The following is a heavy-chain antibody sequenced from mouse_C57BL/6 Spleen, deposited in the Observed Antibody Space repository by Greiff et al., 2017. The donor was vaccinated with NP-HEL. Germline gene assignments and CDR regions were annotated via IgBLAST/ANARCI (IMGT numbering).Heavy chain of an antibody. J-gene: IGHJ2*01. CDR3: ARQHGSSYDY. CDR1: GYTFTSYW. Sequence: QVQLQQPGAELVKPGASVKLSCKASGYTFTSYWMQWVKQRPGQGLEWIGEIDPSDSYTNYNQKFKGKATLTVDTSSSTAYMQLSSLTSEDSAVYYCARQHGSSYDYWGQGTTLTVSS. V-gene: IGHV1-50*01. CDR2: IDPSDSYT. D-gene: IGHD1-1*01.